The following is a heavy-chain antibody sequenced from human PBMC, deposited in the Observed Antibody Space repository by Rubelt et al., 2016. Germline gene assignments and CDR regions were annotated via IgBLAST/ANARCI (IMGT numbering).Heavy chain of an antibody. CDR2: ISAYHGNT. CDR3: ASERDDYGDY. CDR1: GGTFSSYA. Sequence: QVQLVQSGAEVKKPGSSVKVSCKASGGTFSSYAISWVRQAPGQGLEWMGWISAYHGNTNYAQQLQGRVTMTTGTSTSTAYTGLRSLGSDDTAVYYCASERDDYGDYWGQGTLVTVSS. J-gene: IGHJ4*02. V-gene: IGHV1-18*01. D-gene: IGHD5-24*01.